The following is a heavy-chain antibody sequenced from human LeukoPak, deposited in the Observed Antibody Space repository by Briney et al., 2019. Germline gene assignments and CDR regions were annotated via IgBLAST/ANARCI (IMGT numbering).Heavy chain of an antibody. CDR1: GDSIGTYY. CDR2: IYRSGTT. CDR3: ARSRIAAAGTEYFHH. Sequence: SETLSLTCTVSGDSIGTYYYNWIRQPAGKGLEWIGRIYRSGTTYYNPSLKSRLTMSVDTSKVHFSLSLRSVTAADTAVYFCARSRIAAAGTEYFHHWGRGTLVSVSS. D-gene: IGHD6-13*01. J-gene: IGHJ1*01. V-gene: IGHV4-4*07.